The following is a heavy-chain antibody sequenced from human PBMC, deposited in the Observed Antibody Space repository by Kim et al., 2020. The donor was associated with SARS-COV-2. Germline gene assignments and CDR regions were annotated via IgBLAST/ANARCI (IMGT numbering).Heavy chain of an antibody. D-gene: IGHD5-12*01. CDR2: IYFSGGT. J-gene: IGHJ3*02. Sequence: SETLSLTCTVSGDSISNYYWSWIRQPAGKRLEWIGRIYFSGGTDYNPSLKTRLTMSVDMSKNQFSLKLKSVTAADTATYYCARDFGASGERKRQWLDNDAFDIWSQGTMVTVSS. V-gene: IGHV4-4*07. CDR1: GDSISNYY. CDR3: ARDFGASGERKRQWLDNDAFDI.